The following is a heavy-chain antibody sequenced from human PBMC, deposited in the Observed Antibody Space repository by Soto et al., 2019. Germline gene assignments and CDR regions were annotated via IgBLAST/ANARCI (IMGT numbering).Heavy chain of an antibody. D-gene: IGHD2-15*01. Sequence: SVKVSCKASGGSLSTNPISWVRQAPGQGLEWMGGTGSGTGPGNHAQKFQGRLTVTADKSTSTVYMELTNLSSEDTAVYYCARRDSGGFYRFFDSWGQGTLVTVS. V-gene: IGHV1-69*06. J-gene: IGHJ4*02. CDR3: ARRDSGGFYRFFDS. CDR1: GGSLSTNP. CDR2: TGSGTGPG.